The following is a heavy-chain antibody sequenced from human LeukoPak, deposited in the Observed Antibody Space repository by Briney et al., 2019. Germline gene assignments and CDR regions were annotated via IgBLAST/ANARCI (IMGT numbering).Heavy chain of an antibody. Sequence: GGSLSLSCAASGFTFSRYSMTWVRQGPGKGPEWVSYISSSSGAIFYADSVKGRFTISRDNAKSSLFLQMNNLRDEDTAVYYCARDYRYYFDYWGQGTLVTVSS. CDR3: ARDYRYYFDY. CDR2: ISSSSGAI. J-gene: IGHJ4*02. CDR1: GFTFSRYS. V-gene: IGHV3-48*02. D-gene: IGHD4-11*01.